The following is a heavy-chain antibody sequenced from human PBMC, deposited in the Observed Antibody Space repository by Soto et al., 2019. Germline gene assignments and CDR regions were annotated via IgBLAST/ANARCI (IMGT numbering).Heavy chain of an antibody. CDR3: VRSLHYYYGMDV. J-gene: IGHJ6*02. CDR1: GFTVSSNY. D-gene: IGHD3-16*01. V-gene: IGHV3-53*01. CDR2: IYSGGST. Sequence: LRLSCAASGFTVSSNYMSWVRQAPGKGLEWVSVIYSGGSTYYADSVKGRFTISRDNSKNTLYLQMNSLRAEDTAVYYCVRSLHYYYGMDVWGQVTTVTVSS.